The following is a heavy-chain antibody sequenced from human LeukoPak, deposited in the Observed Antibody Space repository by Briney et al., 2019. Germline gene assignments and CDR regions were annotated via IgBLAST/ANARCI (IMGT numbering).Heavy chain of an antibody. Sequence: KASETLSLTCTVSGGSISSTNYYWGWIRQPPGKGLECIGTIYYSGSTYYNPSLKSRVTISVDTSKNQFSLKLSSVTAADTAVYYCASLEEGAWGQGTLVTVSS. V-gene: IGHV4-39*01. CDR3: ASLEEGA. CDR1: GGSISSTNYY. J-gene: IGHJ4*02. CDR2: IYYSGST. D-gene: IGHD1-26*01.